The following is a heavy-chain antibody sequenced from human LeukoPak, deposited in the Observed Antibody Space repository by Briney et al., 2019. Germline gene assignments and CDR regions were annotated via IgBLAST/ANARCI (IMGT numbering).Heavy chain of an antibody. CDR2: IYYSGST. J-gene: IGHJ5*02. V-gene: IGHV4-31*03. CDR1: GGSISSGGYY. CDR3: AREVIVVVPAASRWFDP. D-gene: IGHD2-2*01. Sequence: SETLSLTCTVSGGSISSGGYYWSWIRQHPGTGLEWIGYIYYSGSTYYNPSLKSRVTISVDTSKNQFSLKLSSVTAADTAVYYCAREVIVVVPAASRWFDPWGQGTLVTVSS.